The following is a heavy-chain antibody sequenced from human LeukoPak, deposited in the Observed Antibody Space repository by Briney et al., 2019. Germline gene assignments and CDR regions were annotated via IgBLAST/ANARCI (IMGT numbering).Heavy chain of an antibody. J-gene: IGHJ5*02. CDR3: ARGIQWLSYGGPQELNWFDP. D-gene: IGHD6-19*01. Sequence: PGGSLRLSCAASGFTFSSYRMNWVRQAPGKGLEWVSYISSSSSTIYYVDSVKGRFTISRDNAKNSLYLQMNSLRAEDTAVYYCARGIQWLSYGGPQELNWFDPWGQGTLVTVSS. V-gene: IGHV3-48*04. CDR2: ISSSSSTI. CDR1: GFTFSSYR.